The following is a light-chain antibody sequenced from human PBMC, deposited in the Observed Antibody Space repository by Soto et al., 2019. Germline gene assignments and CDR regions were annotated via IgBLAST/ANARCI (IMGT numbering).Light chain of an antibody. CDR1: QSVSSN. V-gene: IGKV3-15*01. Sequence: EIAMTQSPATLSVSPGERATLSCRASQSVSSNLAWYQQKPGQAPRLLIYGASTRATGIPARFSGSGSGTEFTLTISSLQSEDFAVYYCQQYNNWFGTFGQGTKVDNK. CDR3: QQYNNWFGT. J-gene: IGKJ1*01. CDR2: GAS.